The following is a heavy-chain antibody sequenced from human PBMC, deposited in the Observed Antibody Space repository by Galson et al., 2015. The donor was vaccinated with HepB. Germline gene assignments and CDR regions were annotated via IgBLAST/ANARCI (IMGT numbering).Heavy chain of an antibody. CDR2: ISSSSSYI. CDR1: GFTFSSYS. D-gene: IGHD6-19*01. Sequence: SLRLSCAASGFTFSSYSMNWVRQAPGKGLEWVSSISSSSSYIYYADSVKGRFTISRDNAKNSLYLQMNSLRAEDTAVYYCATQRGAVAGTPRGWFDPWGQGTLVTVSS. J-gene: IGHJ5*02. V-gene: IGHV3-21*01. CDR3: ATQRGAVAGTPRGWFDP.